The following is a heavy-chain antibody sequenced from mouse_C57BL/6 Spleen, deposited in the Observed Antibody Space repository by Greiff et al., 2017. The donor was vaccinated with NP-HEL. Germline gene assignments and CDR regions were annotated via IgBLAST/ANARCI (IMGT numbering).Heavy chain of an antibody. Sequence: EVKLMESGGDLVKPGGSLKLSCAASGFTFSSYGMSWVRQTPDKRLEWVATISSGGSYTYYPDSVKGRFTISRDNAKNTLYLQMSSLKSEDTAMYYCASQLGSYWGQGTTLTVSS. J-gene: IGHJ2*01. CDR3: ASQLGSY. CDR1: GFTFSSYG. D-gene: IGHD4-1*01. CDR2: ISSGGSYT. V-gene: IGHV5-6*01.